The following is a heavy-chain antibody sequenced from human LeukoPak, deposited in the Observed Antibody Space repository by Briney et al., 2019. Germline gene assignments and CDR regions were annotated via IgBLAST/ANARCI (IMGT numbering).Heavy chain of an antibody. V-gene: IGHV3-15*01. CDR2: IRGKTDGGTT. Sequence: GGSLRLSCAASGFTFNNAWMSWVRQAPGKGLEWVGRIRGKTDGGTTDYAPPVKARFTMSRDKSRNILYLQRNSLKSEDTAVYFCTRQLGGWGQGTLVTVSS. CDR1: GFTFNNAW. CDR3: TRQLGG. D-gene: IGHD6-13*01. J-gene: IGHJ4*02.